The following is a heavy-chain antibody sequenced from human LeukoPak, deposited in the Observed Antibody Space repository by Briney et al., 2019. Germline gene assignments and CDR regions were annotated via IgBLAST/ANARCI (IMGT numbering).Heavy chain of an antibody. V-gene: IGHV3-33*01. CDR2: VWYEGDIK. D-gene: IGHD1-14*01. J-gene: IGHJ3*01. Sequence: GTSLSLSCVASGFTFRNYGMHWVRQAPGKGLEWVALVWYEGDIKWYADSVKGRFTISRDNSKNTLYLLMNSLRAEDTAVYYCARERTGDDFDVWGQGTMVTVSS. CDR1: GFTFRNYG. CDR3: ARERTGDDFDV.